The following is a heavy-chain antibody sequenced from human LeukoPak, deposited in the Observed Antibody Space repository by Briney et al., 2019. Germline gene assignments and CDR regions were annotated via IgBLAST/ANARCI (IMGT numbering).Heavy chain of an antibody. CDR1: GGSISSYY. CDR3: ARDLFSMAELQSSFDY. D-gene: IGHD2/OR15-2a*01. Sequence: SETLSLTCTVSGGSISSYYWSWIRQPPGKGLEWIGYIYYSGSTYYNPSLKSRVTISVDTSKNQFSLKLSSVTAADTAVYYCARDLFSMAELQSSFDYWGQGTLVTVSS. J-gene: IGHJ4*02. V-gene: IGHV4-59*12. CDR2: IYYSGST.